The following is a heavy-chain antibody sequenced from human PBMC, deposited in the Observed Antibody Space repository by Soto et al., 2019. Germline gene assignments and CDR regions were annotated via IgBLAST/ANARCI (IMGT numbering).Heavy chain of an antibody. CDR2: IYYSGST. D-gene: IGHD4-17*01. CDR3: ATMGTPVTGLYYFDY. V-gene: IGHV4-59*08. Sequence: SETLSLTCTVSGGSISSYYWSWIRQPPGKGLEWIGYIYYSGSTNYNPSLKSRVNKSVDTSKNQFSLKLSSVTAADTAVYYCATMGTPVTGLYYFDYWGQGTLVTVSS. J-gene: IGHJ4*02. CDR1: GGSISSYY.